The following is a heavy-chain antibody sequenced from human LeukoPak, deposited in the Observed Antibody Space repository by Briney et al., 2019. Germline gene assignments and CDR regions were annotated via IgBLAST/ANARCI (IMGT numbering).Heavy chain of an antibody. CDR2: IWYDGSNK. Sequence: GGSLRLSCAASGFTFSSYGMHGVREAPGRGREGGAVIWYDGSNKYYADSVKDRFTISRDNSKNTLYLQMNSLRAEDTAVYYCASAAGYYDSSGYSGSNDAFDISGQRTMVTVSS. CDR3: ASAAGYYDSSGYSGSNDAFDI. D-gene: IGHD3-22*01. CDR1: GFTFSSYG. V-gene: IGHV3-33*08. J-gene: IGHJ3*02.